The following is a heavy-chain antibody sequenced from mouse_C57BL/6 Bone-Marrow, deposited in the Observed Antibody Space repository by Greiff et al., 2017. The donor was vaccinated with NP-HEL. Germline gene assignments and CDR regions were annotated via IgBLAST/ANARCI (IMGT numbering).Heavy chain of an antibody. CDR2: IYPRSGNT. CDR3: ARSYYGSSYLYYAMDY. CDR1: GYTFTSYG. V-gene: IGHV1-81*01. Sequence: QVQLQQSGAELARPGASVKLSCKASGYTFTSYGISWVKQRTGQGLEWIGEIYPRSGNTYYNEKFKGKATLTADKSSSTAYMELRSLTSEDSAVYFCARSYYGSSYLYYAMDYWGQGTSVTVSS. D-gene: IGHD1-1*01. J-gene: IGHJ4*01.